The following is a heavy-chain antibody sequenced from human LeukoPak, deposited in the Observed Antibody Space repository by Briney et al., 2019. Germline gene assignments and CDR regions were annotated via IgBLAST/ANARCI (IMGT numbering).Heavy chain of an antibody. V-gene: IGHV3-30*02. CDR2: IRYDGSNK. CDR1: GFTFSSYG. CDR3: ATEGGLGAKGGKYYYYYYMDV. D-gene: IGHD3/OR15-3a*01. Sequence: GGSLRLSCAASGFTFSSYGMHWVRQAPGKGLEWVAFIRYDGSNKYYADSVKGRFTISRDNSKNTLYLQMNSLRAEDTAVYYCATEGGLGAKGGKYYYYYYMDVWGTGTTVTVSS. J-gene: IGHJ6*03.